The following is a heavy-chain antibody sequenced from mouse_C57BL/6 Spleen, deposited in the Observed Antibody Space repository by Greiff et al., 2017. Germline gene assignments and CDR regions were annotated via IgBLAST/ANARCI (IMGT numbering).Heavy chain of an antibody. CDR1: GFTFSDYY. J-gene: IGHJ2*01. CDR2: INYDGRST. V-gene: IGHV5-16*01. D-gene: IGHD2-3*01. CDR3: ERGDGGFDY. Sequence: EVKLMESEGGLVQPGSSMKLSCTASGFTFSDYYMAWVRQGPEKGLEWVANINYDGRSTYYLDSLKSRFTLSRDNAKTILYLQRSSLKSEDTDTYYSERGDGGFDYWGQGTTLTVSS.